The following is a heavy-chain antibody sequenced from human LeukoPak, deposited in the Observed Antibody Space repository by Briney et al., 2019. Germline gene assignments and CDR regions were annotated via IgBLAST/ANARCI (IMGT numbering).Heavy chain of an antibody. CDR3: AKDFYGSGSYSSFDY. J-gene: IGHJ4*02. CDR1: GFTFSSYA. D-gene: IGHD3-10*01. CDR2: ISGSGGST. V-gene: IGHV3-23*01. Sequence: GGSLRLSCAASGFTFSSYAMSWVRQASGKGLEWVSAISGSGGSTYYADSVKGRFTISRDNSKNTLYLQMNSLRAEDTAVYYCAKDFYGSGSYSSFDYWGQGTLVTVSS.